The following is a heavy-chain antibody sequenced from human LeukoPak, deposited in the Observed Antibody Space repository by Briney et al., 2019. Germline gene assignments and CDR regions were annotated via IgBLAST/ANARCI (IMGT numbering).Heavy chain of an antibody. V-gene: IGHV1-69*01. CDR1: GGTFSRYT. CDR2: IIPMFGRA. CDR3: ATDASIYDSRGYYYLW. J-gene: IGHJ4*02. Sequence: SVKVPCKASGGTFSRYTISWVRQAPGQGLEWMGGIIPMFGRANYAQKFQGRLTITADESSTTACMELSGLRSEDTAVYYCATDASIYDSRGYYYLWWGQGTLVTVSS. D-gene: IGHD3-22*01.